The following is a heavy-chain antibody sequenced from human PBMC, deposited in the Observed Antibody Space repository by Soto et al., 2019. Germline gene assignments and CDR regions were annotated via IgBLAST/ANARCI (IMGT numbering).Heavy chain of an antibody. CDR3: TKGRGYYDSSGYYSAGAFDI. V-gene: IGHV3-23*01. D-gene: IGHD3-22*01. Sequence: GGSLRLSCAASGFTFSSYAMSWVRQAPGKGLEWVSAISGSGGSTYYADSVKGRFTISRDNSKNTLYLQMNSPRAEDTAVYYCTKGRGYYDSSGYYSAGAFDIWGQGTMVTVSS. CDR1: GFTFSSYA. CDR2: ISGSGGST. J-gene: IGHJ3*02.